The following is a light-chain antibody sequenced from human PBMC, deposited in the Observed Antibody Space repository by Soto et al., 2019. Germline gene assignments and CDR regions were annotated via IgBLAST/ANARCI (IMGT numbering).Light chain of an antibody. CDR1: QSISRW. J-gene: IGKJ1*01. Sequence: DIQMTQSPSTLSASVGDRVTITCRASQSISRWLAWHQQKPGKAPKLLIYKASSLESGVPSRFSGSGSGTEFTLTISSLQPDDFATYYCQQYSSYSTFGQGTKVEIE. V-gene: IGKV1-5*03. CDR3: QQYSSYST. CDR2: KAS.